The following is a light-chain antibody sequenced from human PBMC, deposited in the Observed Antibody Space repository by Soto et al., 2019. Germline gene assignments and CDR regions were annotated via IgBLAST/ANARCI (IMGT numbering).Light chain of an antibody. CDR1: QTISNF. CDR3: QQSYSTSIT. J-gene: IGKJ5*01. V-gene: IGKV1-39*01. Sequence: DIQMTQSPSSLSASVGARVTITCRASQTISNFLNWYQQTSGNAPKLLISTASTLQSGVPSRFSGSGSGTDFTLTINSLQPEDFATYYCQQSYSTSITFGQGTRLEIK. CDR2: TAS.